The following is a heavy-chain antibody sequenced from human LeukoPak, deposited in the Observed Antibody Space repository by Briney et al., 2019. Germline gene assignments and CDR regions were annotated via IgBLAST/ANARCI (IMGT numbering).Heavy chain of an antibody. Sequence: SDTVSLTCAVYGGPFRGYYWRGIRQPPGKGLEWVGEMSHSGCTNYNPSLKSRVTISVDTSKNQFSLKLSAVTAADTALDYRWSGVVPAANWGQGTLVTVSS. CDR2: MSHSGCT. CDR3: WSGVVPAAN. D-gene: IGHD2-2*01. V-gene: IGHV4-34*01. CDR1: GGPFRGYY. J-gene: IGHJ4*02.